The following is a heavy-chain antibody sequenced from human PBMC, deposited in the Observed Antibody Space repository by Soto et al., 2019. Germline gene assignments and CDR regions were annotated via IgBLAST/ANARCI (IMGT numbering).Heavy chain of an antibody. CDR1: GGPVGSGTYY. V-gene: IGHV4-61*01. CDR2: IYYSGST. J-gene: IGHJ6*02. Sequence: SETLSLTCTVSGGPVGSGTYYWSWIRQPPGKGLEWIGYIYYSGSTNYNPSLESRSTISVDTSKNQFSLKLSSVTAADTAVYYCARWAAGTGNYYYYCGMDVWGQGTTVTVS. CDR3: ARWAAGTGNYYYYCGMDV. D-gene: IGHD6-13*01.